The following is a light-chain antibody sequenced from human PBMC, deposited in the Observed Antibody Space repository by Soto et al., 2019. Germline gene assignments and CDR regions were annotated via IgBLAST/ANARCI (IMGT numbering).Light chain of an antibody. CDR1: QSVSSSY. J-gene: IGKJ4*01. Sequence: EIVLTQSPGTLSLSPGERATLSCRASQSVSSSYLAWYQQKPGQAPRLIIYGASSRATGITDRFSGSGSGTDFTLTISRLEPEDSAVYYCQQYGSSPLTFGEGTKVDIK. CDR2: GAS. V-gene: IGKV3-20*01. CDR3: QQYGSSPLT.